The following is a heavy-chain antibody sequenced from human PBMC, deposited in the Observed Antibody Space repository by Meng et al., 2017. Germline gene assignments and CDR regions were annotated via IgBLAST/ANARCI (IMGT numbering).Heavy chain of an antibody. Sequence: QVQLVQSGAEVKKPGASVKVSCRASGGTFRSNTISWVRQAPGQGLEWMGRITPILGIANSAQKFQGRVTITADKSTSTAYMELSSLSSEDTAVYYCARDRGPEFDPWGQGTLVTVSS. D-gene: IGHD3-16*01. CDR3: ARDRGPEFDP. J-gene: IGHJ5*02. CDR2: ITPILGIA. V-gene: IGHV1-69*08. CDR1: GGTFRSNT.